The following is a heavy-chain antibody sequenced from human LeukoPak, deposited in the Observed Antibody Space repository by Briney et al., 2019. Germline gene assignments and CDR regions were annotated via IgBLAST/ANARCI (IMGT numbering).Heavy chain of an antibody. CDR1: GGSISSGGYY. CDR2: IYYSGST. CDR3: ASLYYDYVWGSYRYFDY. Sequence: NTSQTLSLTCTVSGGSISSGGYYCSWIRQQPGKGLEWIGYIYYSGSTYYNPSLKSRVTISVDPSKNQFSLKLSSVTAADTAVYYCASLYYDYVWGSYRYFDYWGQGTLVTVSS. V-gene: IGHV4-31*03. J-gene: IGHJ4*02. D-gene: IGHD3-16*02.